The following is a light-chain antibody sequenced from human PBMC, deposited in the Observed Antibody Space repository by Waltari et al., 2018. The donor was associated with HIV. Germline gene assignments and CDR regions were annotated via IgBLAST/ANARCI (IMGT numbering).Light chain of an antibody. CDR1: ISNIGSNP. Sequence: QSVLTQPPSASGTPGQRVTISCSGTISNIGSNPVSWFQQLPGMAPRLLVLSATQRSSGVPVRFSVSKSDTTASLAIDGLEAGDEADYYGAAWDDSLSGSWVFGGGT. V-gene: IGLV1-44*01. CDR2: SAT. CDR3: AAWDDSLSGSWV. J-gene: IGLJ3*02.